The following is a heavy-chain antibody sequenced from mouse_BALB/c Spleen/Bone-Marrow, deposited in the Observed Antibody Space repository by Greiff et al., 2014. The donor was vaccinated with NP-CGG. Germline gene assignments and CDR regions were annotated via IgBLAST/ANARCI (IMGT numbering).Heavy chain of an antibody. CDR2: IYPSDSYT. J-gene: IGHJ4*01. D-gene: IGHD2-1*01. Sequence: VQLQQSGAELVRPGASVKVSCKASGYTFTSYWINWVKQRPGQGLEWIGNIYPSDSYTNYNQNFKAKATLTVDKSSSTAYMQLSSSTSEDSAVYDCTRQDGNYYAMDYWGQGTSVTVSS. CDR1: GYTFTSYW. V-gene: IGHV1-69*02. CDR3: TRQDGNYYAMDY.